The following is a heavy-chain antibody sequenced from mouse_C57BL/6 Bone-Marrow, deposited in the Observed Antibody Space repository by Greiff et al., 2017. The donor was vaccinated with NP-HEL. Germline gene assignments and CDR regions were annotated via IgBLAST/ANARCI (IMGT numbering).Heavy chain of an antibody. V-gene: IGHV3-6*01. D-gene: IGHD2-3*01. J-gene: IGHJ4*01. CDR2: ISYDGSN. CDR1: GYSITSGYY. Sequence: EVQLQESGPGLVKPSQSLSLTCSVTGYSITSGYYWNWIRRFPGNTQEWMGYISYDGSNNYNPSLKNRISITRDTSKNQFFLKLNSVTTEDTATYYGARDYDGYYVRAMDYWGQGTSVTVSS. CDR3: ARDYDGYYVRAMDY.